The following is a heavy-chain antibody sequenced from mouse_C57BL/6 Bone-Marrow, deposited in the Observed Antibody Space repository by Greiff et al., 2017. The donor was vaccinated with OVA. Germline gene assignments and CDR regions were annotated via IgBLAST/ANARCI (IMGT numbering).Heavy chain of an antibody. J-gene: IGHJ3*01. CDR3: ARAWGGNLAWFAY. Sequence: EVQLVESGGGLVKPGGSLKLSCAASGFTFSDYGMHWVRQAPEKGLEWVAYISSGSSTIYYADTVKGRFTISRDNAKNTLFLQMTSLRSEDTAMYYCARAWGGNLAWFAYWGQGTLVTVSA. D-gene: IGHD2-1*01. CDR2: ISSGSSTI. CDR1: GFTFSDYG. V-gene: IGHV5-17*01.